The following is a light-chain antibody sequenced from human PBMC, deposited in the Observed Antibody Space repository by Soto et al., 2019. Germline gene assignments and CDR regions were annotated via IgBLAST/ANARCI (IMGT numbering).Light chain of an antibody. CDR1: QSISGY. V-gene: IGKV3-11*01. CDR2: DAS. CDR3: QKRSNWPLN. Sequence: EIVLTQSPATLSFSPVEIATLSFRASQSISGYLAPYQQKPGQAPRLLIYDASNRPTDIPARFSGSGSGTDFTLTISSLEPEDFAVYYCQKRSNWPLNFGQGTRLEIK. J-gene: IGKJ5*01.